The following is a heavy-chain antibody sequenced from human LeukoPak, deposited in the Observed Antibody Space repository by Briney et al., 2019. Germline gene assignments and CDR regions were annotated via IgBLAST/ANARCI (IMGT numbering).Heavy chain of an antibody. CDR3: AGSSGWSVVYNY. Sequence: SETLSLTRTVSGGSISSYYWSWIRQPPGKGLEWIGYIYYSGSTNYNPSLKSRVTISVDTSKNQFSLKLSSVTAADTAVYYCAGSSGWSVVYNYWGQGTLVTVSS. J-gene: IGHJ4*02. CDR1: GGSISSYY. D-gene: IGHD6-19*01. V-gene: IGHV4-59*01. CDR2: IYYSGST.